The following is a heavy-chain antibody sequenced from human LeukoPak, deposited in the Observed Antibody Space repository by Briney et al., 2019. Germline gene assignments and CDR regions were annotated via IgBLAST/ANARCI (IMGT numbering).Heavy chain of an antibody. D-gene: IGHD2-21*02. Sequence: SETLSLTCTVSGGSISSGSYYWSWIRQPAGKGLEWIGRIYTSGSTNYNPSLKSRVTISVDTSKNQFSLKLSSVTAADTAVYYCARDSYCGGDCYSRPLDYWGQGTLVTVSS. CDR2: IYTSGST. V-gene: IGHV4-61*02. CDR1: GGSISSGSYY. J-gene: IGHJ4*02. CDR3: ARDSYCGGDCYSRPLDY.